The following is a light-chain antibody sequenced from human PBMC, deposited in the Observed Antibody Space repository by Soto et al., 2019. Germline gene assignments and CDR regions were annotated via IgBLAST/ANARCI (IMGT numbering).Light chain of an antibody. J-gene: IGLJ1*01. CDR3: FSLTTTSTQV. CDR1: SSDVGGYNY. V-gene: IGLV2-14*01. CDR2: EVS. Sequence: QSVLPQPASVSGSPGQSITISCTGTSSDVGGYNYVSWYQQHPGKAPKLMIYEVSNRPSGVSNRFSGSKSGNTAYLTISGLQVEDEAEYFCFSLTTTSTQVFGTGTKGT.